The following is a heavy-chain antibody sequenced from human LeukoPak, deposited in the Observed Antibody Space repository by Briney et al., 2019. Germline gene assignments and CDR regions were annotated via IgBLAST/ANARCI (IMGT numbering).Heavy chain of an antibody. J-gene: IGHJ1*01. D-gene: IGHD4-17*01. CDR1: GYTFTSYA. V-gene: IGHV1-3*01. Sequence: GASVKVSCKASGYTFTSYAMHWVRQAPGQRLEWMGWINAGNGNTKYSQEFQGRVTITRDTSASTAYMELSSLRSDDTAVYYCARVGEDYADFPWDFWGQGTLVTVSS. CDR3: ARVGEDYADFPWDF. CDR2: INAGNGNT.